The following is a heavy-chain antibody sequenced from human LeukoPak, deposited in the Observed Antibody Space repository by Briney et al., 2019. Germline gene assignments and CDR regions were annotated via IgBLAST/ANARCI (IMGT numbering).Heavy chain of an antibody. J-gene: IGHJ4*02. CDR1: GFSFSSYA. CDR2: ISGSGGTT. CDR3: AKDSGDWNYFDY. D-gene: IGHD2-21*02. V-gene: IGHV3-23*01. Sequence: GGSLRLSCAASGFSFSSYAMSWVRQAPGKGLEWVSSISGSGGTTYYADSVKGRFTISRDNSQNTEHLQMHSLRAEDTAVYYCAKDSGDWNYFDYWGQGTLVTVSS.